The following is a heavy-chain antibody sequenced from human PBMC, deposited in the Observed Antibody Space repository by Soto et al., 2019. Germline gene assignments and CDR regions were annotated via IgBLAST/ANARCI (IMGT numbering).Heavy chain of an antibody. CDR1: GFTFDDYA. Sequence: PGGSLRLSCAASGFTFDDYAMHWVRQAPGKGLEWVSGISWNSGSIGYADSVKGRFTISRDSAKNSLYLQMNSLRAEDTALYYCAKAGSTMIVVGVGYYGMDVWGQGTTVTVSS. D-gene: IGHD3-22*01. J-gene: IGHJ6*02. V-gene: IGHV3-9*01. CDR3: AKAGSTMIVVGVGYYGMDV. CDR2: ISWNSGSI.